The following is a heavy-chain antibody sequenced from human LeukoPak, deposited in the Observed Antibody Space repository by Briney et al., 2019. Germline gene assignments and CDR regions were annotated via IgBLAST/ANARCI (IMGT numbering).Heavy chain of an antibody. CDR1: GFTFTTYS. CDR2: ISTRDTFI. J-gene: IGHJ3*01. Sequence: PGGSLRLSCEASGFTFTTYSMTWVRQTPGEGLEWVSSISTRDTFINYADSVKGRFTISRDNAKDSLFLQMTSLRAEDTAMYYCARWKPRSDALDVWGKGTMVMVSS. V-gene: IGHV3-21*01. D-gene: IGHD1-1*01. CDR3: ARWKPRSDALDV.